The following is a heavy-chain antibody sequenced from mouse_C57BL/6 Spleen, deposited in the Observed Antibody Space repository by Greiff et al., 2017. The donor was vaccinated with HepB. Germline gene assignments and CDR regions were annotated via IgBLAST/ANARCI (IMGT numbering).Heavy chain of an antibody. CDR2: IWRGGST. CDR1: GFSLTSYG. Sequence: VKLLESGPGLVQPSQSLSITCTVSGFSLTSYGVHWVRQSPGKGLEWLGVIWRGGSTDYNAAFMSRLSITKDNSKSQVFFKMNSLQADDTAIYYCAKRGDYDGYAMDYWGQGTSVTVSS. CDR3: AKRGDYDGYAMDY. J-gene: IGHJ4*01. V-gene: IGHV2-5*01. D-gene: IGHD2-4*01.